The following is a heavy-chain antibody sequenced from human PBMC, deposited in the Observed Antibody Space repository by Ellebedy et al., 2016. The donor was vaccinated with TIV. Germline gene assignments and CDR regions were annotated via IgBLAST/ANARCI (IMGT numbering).Heavy chain of an antibody. D-gene: IGHD3-10*01. V-gene: IGHV1-46*01. CDR2: LHPIGGST. CDR3: ARDYSGSGSHPLDF. Sequence: AASVTVSCKASGYTFTSYSIHWVRQPPGQGLEWVGILHPIGGSTFYAQKFRDRITMPRNTSTSTVYMELSSLRSEDTAVYYCARDYSGSGSHPLDFWGPGTLVTVSS. CDR1: GYTFTSYS. J-gene: IGHJ4*02.